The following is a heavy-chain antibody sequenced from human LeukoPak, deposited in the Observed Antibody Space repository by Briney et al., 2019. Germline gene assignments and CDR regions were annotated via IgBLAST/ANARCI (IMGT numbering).Heavy chain of an antibody. Sequence: ASVKVSCKTSGYTFTDYYIHWVRQAPGQGLEWMGWINPNSGDTNYAQKFQGWVTMTRDTSISTAYMELRRLRSDDTAVYYCARWGYGELRNVFDIWGQGTMVTVSS. D-gene: IGHD3-10*01. CDR3: ARWGYGELRNVFDI. J-gene: IGHJ3*02. CDR1: GYTFTDYY. CDR2: INPNSGDT. V-gene: IGHV1-2*04.